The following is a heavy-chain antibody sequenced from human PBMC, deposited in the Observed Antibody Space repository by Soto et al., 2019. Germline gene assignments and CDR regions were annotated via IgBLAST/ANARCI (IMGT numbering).Heavy chain of an antibody. CDR1: GYTFTSYG. V-gene: IGHV1-18*01. D-gene: IGHD3-22*01. CDR2: ISAYDFNT. Sequence: GASVKVSCKASGYTFTSYGISLVRQAPGQVLELIGWISAYDFNTEYAQKLQGRVTIAADASTSAGGMERRSLRSGDTAVYYCARDLVVALIDYWGQGTLVTVSS. CDR3: ARDLVVALIDY. J-gene: IGHJ4*02.